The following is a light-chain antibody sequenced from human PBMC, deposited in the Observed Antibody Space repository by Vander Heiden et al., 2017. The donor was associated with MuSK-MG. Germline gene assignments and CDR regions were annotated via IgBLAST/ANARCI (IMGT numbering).Light chain of an antibody. CDR2: AAS. CDR1: QSISSY. V-gene: IGKV1-39*01. Sequence: DIQMTQSPSSLSASVGDRVTITCRASQSISSYLNWYQQKPGKAPKLLIYAASSLQSGVPSRFSGSGSGTDFTLTISSLQPEDFATNYFQQSYSTHTFGGGTKVEIK. CDR3: QQSYSTHT. J-gene: IGKJ4*01.